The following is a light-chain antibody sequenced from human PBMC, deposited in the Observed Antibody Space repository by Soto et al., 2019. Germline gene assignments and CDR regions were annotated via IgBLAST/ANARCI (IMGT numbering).Light chain of an antibody. CDR3: QQYNNWPPYT. Sequence: EIVMTQSPDTLSVSPGQSATLSCWASESINSNLAWYQQKPGQSPRLLIYGASTRATGIPARFSGSGSGTEFTLTIRSLQSEDFAVYYCQQYNNWPPYTFGQGTKVDI. CDR2: GAS. CDR1: ESINSN. V-gene: IGKV3-15*01. J-gene: IGKJ1*01.